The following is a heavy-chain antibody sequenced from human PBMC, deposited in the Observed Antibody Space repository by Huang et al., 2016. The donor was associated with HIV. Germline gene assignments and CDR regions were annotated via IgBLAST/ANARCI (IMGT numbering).Heavy chain of an antibody. CDR2: IYWNDND. Sequence: QITLKESGPTLVKPTQTLTLTCSFSGFSFSTSGVGVGWVRQPPGKALEWLALIYWNDNDRYSPSLSDRLNIIKDTSKKQEVLKMTNVEPVDTATYYGARRCKLRPLEYWGQGTLVTVSS. J-gene: IGHJ4*02. D-gene: IGHD1-7*01. CDR3: ARRCKLRPLEY. CDR1: GFSFSTSGVG. V-gene: IGHV2-5*01.